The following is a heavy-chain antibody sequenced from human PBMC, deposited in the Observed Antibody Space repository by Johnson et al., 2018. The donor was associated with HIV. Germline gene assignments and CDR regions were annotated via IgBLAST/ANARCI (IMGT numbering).Heavy chain of an antibody. D-gene: IGHD3-3*01. CDR3: ARARDYNFWSPATDI. CDR1: GFTFSSYW. Sequence: MLLVESGGGLVQPGGSLRLSCAASGFTFSSYWMSWVRQAPGKGLEWVSVIYSGGSTYYADSVKGRFTISRDNSKNTLYLQMNSLRAEDTAVYYCARARDYNFWSPATDIWGQGTMVTVSS. CDR2: IYSGGST. J-gene: IGHJ3*02. V-gene: IGHV3-66*01.